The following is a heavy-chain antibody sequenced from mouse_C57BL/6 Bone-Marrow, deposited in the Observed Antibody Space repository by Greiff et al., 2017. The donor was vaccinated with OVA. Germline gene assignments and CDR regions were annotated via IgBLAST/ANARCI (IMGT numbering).Heavy chain of an antibody. D-gene: IGHD2-5*01. Sequence: VQLQQSGAELVRPGASVTLSCKASGYTFTDYEMHWVKQTPVHGLEWIGAIDPETGGTAYNQKFKGKAILTAATSSSTAYMELRSLTSEDSAVYYCTRGYSNDYGMEYWGQGTSVTVSS. CDR2: IDPETGGT. V-gene: IGHV1-15*01. CDR1: GYTFTDYE. CDR3: TRGYSNDYGMEY. J-gene: IGHJ4*01.